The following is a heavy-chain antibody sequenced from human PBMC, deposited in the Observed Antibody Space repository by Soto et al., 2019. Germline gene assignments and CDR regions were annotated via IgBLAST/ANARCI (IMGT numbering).Heavy chain of an antibody. CDR1: GFTFSSYA. Sequence: GGSLRLSCAASGFTFSSYAMSWVRQAPGKGLEWVSAISGSGGSTYYADSVKGRFTISRDNSKNTLYLQMNSLRAEDTAVYYCAKDRWPMVRGVRYYYYGMDVWGQGTTVTVSS. CDR2: ISGSGGST. CDR3: AKDRWPMVRGVRYYYYGMDV. D-gene: IGHD3-10*01. J-gene: IGHJ6*02. V-gene: IGHV3-23*01.